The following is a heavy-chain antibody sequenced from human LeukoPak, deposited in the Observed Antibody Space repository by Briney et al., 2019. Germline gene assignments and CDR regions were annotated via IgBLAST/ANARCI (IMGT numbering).Heavy chain of an antibody. V-gene: IGHV6-1*01. Sequence: SQTLSLTCAISVHIVSSNSAACTWITQSPSRGLEWLGRTYYKSKWYNAYAISVKSRITINPDTSKNQFSLQLTSVTPEDTAVYYCARDVNGDLYYDYWGQGTLVTVSS. D-gene: IGHD4-17*01. CDR2: TYYKSKWYN. J-gene: IGHJ4*02. CDR1: VHIVSSNSAA. CDR3: ARDVNGDLYYDY.